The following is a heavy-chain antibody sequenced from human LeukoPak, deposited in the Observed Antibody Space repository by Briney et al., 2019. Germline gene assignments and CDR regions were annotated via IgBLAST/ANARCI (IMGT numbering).Heavy chain of an antibody. Sequence: PGGSLRLSCTVSGFTVSSNSMSWVRQAPGKGLEWVSFIYSGNTHHSDSVKGRFTISRDNSKNTLYLQMNSLRTEDTAVYYCARRAGAYSHPYDYWGQGTLVTVSS. D-gene: IGHD4/OR15-4a*01. CDR3: ARRAGAYSHPYDY. CDR1: GFTVSSNS. J-gene: IGHJ4*02. CDR2: IYSGNT. V-gene: IGHV3-53*01.